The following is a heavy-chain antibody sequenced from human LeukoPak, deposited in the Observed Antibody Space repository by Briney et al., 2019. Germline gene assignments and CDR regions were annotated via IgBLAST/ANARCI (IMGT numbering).Heavy chain of an antibody. CDR3: ASRYYDILTGYYRSGHAFDI. J-gene: IGHJ3*02. Sequence: PSQTLSLTCTVSGGSISSGGYYWSWIRQPPGKGLEWIGYIYHSGSTYYNPSLKSRVTISVDRSKNQFSLKLSSVTAADTAVYYCASRYYDILTGYYRSGHAFDIWGQGTMVTVSS. D-gene: IGHD3-9*01. CDR1: GGSISSGGYY. CDR2: IYHSGST. V-gene: IGHV4-30-2*01.